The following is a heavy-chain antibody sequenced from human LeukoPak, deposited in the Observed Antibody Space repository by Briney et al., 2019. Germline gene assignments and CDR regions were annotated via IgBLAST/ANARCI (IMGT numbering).Heavy chain of an antibody. CDR1: GGSLTNDDW. CDR2: IYHSGST. J-gene: IGHJ4*02. Sequence: PSGTLSLTCAVSGGSLTNDDWWNWVRQPPGKGLEWIGEIYHSGSTNYNPSLKSRVTISLDKSKNQFSLRLNSVTAADTALYYCASSSGWYHPFDYWGQGTLVTVSS. D-gene: IGHD6-19*01. V-gene: IGHV4-4*02. CDR3: ASSSGWYHPFDY.